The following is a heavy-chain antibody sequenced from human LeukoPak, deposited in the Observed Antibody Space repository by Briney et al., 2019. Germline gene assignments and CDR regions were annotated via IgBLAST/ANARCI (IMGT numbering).Heavy chain of an antibody. Sequence: ASVKVSCKASGDTFSSYAISWVRQAPGQGLEWMGGIIPIFGTANYAQKFQGRVTITTDESTSTAYMELSSLRSEDTAVYYCARVRYNWNYLYYYYYYMDVWGKGTTVTVSS. CDR2: IIPIFGTA. D-gene: IGHD1-7*01. CDR3: ARVRYNWNYLYYYYYYMDV. V-gene: IGHV1-69*05. J-gene: IGHJ6*03. CDR1: GDTFSSYA.